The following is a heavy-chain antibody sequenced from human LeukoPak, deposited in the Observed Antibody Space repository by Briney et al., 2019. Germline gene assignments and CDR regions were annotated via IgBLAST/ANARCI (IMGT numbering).Heavy chain of an antibody. CDR2: ICWCSGSI. CDR1: GFTFYVYA. D-gene: IGHD6-13*01. V-gene: IGHV3-9*01. Sequence: PGGSLRLLCAVSGFTFYVYAILGAPHARGGGVVWVAGICWCSGSIGYADSVKGRLTITRDNAKNSLYLQMNSLRAEDTAVYYCAKSSGSSWLYYYCYFMDVWGKGTTVTISS. CDR3: AKSSGSSWLYYYCYFMDV. J-gene: IGHJ6*03.